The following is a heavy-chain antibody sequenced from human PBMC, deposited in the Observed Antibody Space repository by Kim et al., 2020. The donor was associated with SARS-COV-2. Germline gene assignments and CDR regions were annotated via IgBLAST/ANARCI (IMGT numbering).Heavy chain of an antibody. V-gene: IGHV1-2*06. Sequence: ASVKVSCKASGYTFTGYYMHWVRQAPGQGLEWMGRINPNSGGTNYAQKFQGRVTMTRDTSISTAYMELSRLRSDDTAVYYCARDKHSTYSSSWYDAFDIWGQGTMVTVSS. J-gene: IGHJ3*02. CDR2: INPNSGGT. CDR3: ARDKHSTYSSSWYDAFDI. CDR1: GYTFTGYY. D-gene: IGHD6-13*01.